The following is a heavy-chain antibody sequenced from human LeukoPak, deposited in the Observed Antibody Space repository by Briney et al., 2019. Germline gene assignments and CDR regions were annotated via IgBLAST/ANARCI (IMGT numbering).Heavy chain of an antibody. D-gene: IGHD1-26*01. Sequence: SETLSLTCTVSGGSLTSYYWIWIRQAAGKGLVWIGRIYTSGSTNYNPSLKSRVTMSVDTSKNQFSLKLNSVTAADTAVYYCARSGGSGIYYDGSFDYWGQGTLVTVSS. J-gene: IGHJ4*02. CDR3: ARSGGSGIYYDGSFDY. V-gene: IGHV4-4*07. CDR2: IYTSGST. CDR1: GGSLTSYY.